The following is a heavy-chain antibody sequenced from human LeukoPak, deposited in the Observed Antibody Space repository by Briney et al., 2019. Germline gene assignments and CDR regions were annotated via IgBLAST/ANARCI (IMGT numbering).Heavy chain of an antibody. CDR1: GGSINRYY. D-gene: IGHD3-22*01. Sequence: SETLSLTRTVSGGSINRYYWRWIRQPPGKGLEWIGYIYHKGSTTYNPSLKNRVTISVDTSKNHFSLNLTSVTAADTAVYYCARKNDYYDSSGNYLDAFDIWGQGTMVTVSS. V-gene: IGHV4-59*01. CDR3: ARKNDYYDSSGNYLDAFDI. CDR2: IYHKGST. J-gene: IGHJ3*02.